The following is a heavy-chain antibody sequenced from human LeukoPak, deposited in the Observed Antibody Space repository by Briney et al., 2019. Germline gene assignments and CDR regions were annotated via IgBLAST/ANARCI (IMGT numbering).Heavy chain of an antibody. CDR3: ARGLSGYYDGAYYFDY. V-gene: IGHV1-18*01. Sequence: ASVKVSCKASGYTFTSYGISWVRQAPGQGLEWMGWISAYSGNTNYAQKLQGRVTMTTDTSTSTAYMELRSLRSDDTAVYYCARGLSGYYDGAYYFDYWGQGTLVTVSS. CDR2: ISAYSGNT. CDR1: GYTFTSYG. D-gene: IGHD3-22*01. J-gene: IGHJ4*02.